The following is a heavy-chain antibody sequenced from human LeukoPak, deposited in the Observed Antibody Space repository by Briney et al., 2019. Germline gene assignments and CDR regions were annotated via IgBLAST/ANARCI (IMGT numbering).Heavy chain of an antibody. CDR3: AKEVQGISMFDT. CDR1: GFAFSRFG. D-gene: IGHD6-13*01. CDR2: VSYDERNR. Sequence: GGSLRLSCVASGFAFSRFGMHWVRQAPGKGLEGVAVVSYDERNRYYGDSVKGRFTISRDNSKNIMYLQMNSLGTEDTAVYYCAKEVQGISMFDTWGQGILVTVSS. J-gene: IGHJ4*02. V-gene: IGHV3-30*18.